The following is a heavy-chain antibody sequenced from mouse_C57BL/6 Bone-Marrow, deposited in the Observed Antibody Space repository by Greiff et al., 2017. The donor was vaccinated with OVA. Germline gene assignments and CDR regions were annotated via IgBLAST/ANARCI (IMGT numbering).Heavy chain of an antibody. V-gene: IGHV1-69*01. J-gene: IGHJ2*01. CDR2: IDPSDSYT. Sequence: QVQLQQSGAELVMPGASVKLSCKASGYTFTSYWMHWVKQRPGQGLEWIGEIDPSDSYTNYNQKFKGKSTLTVDKSSSTAYMQLSSLTSEDSAVYYCAREGWLDYWGQGTTLTVSS. CDR3: AREGWLDY. D-gene: IGHD2-3*01. CDR1: GYTFTSYW.